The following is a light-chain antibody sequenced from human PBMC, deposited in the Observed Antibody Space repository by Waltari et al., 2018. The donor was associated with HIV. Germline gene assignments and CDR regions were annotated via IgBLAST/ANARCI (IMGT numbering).Light chain of an antibody. CDR3: HQYGSLPET. V-gene: IGKV3-20*01. J-gene: IGKJ1*01. Sequence: DTALTQSPVTLSLSPGEGAILSCRTSQPVSSSHLAWYQQKPGQAPRLLVYGASTRAAGIPDRFSGSGSGADFTLSISRLEPEDFAVYYCHQYGSLPETFGQGTKV. CDR1: QPVSSSH. CDR2: GAS.